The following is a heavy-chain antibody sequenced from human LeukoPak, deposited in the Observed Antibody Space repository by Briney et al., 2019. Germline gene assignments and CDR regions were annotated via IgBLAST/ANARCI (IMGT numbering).Heavy chain of an antibody. V-gene: IGHV5-51*01. CDR2: IYPGDFDT. CDR1: GYSFTSYW. J-gene: IGHJ3*02. Sequence: GESLKISCKGSGYSFTSYWIGWVCQMPGKGLEWMGIIYPGDFDTRYSPSFQGQVTISADKSISTAYLQWSSLKASDSAMYYCARQGQLGHDAFDIWGQGTMVTVSS. D-gene: IGHD5-18*01. CDR3: ARQGQLGHDAFDI.